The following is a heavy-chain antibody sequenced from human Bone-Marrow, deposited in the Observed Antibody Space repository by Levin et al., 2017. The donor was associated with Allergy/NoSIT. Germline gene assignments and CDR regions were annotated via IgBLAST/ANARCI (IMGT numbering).Heavy chain of an antibody. CDR2: IYYSGST. CDR1: GGSISSYY. D-gene: IGHD3-16*01. Sequence: SETLSLTCTVSGGSISSYYWSWIRQPPGKGLEWIGYIYYSGSTNYNPSLKSRVTISVDTSKNQFSLKLTSVTAADTAVYYCARALLFYESWYFDLWGRGTLVTVSS. V-gene: IGHV4-59*01. CDR3: ARALLFYESWYFDL. J-gene: IGHJ2*01.